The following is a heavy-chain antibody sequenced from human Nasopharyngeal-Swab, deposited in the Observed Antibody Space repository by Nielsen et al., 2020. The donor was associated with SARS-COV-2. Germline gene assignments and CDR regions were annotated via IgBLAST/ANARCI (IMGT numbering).Heavy chain of an antibody. Sequence: GESLKISCAASGFTFTDYVMNWVRQPPGKGLGWVSSISTTSDSIYYEDSVKGRFTISSDNARNSLYLQMTSLRAEDTAVYYFGKDSSSWDGRGYWGQGTLVTVSS. CDR1: GFTFTDYV. D-gene: IGHD6-13*01. CDR2: ISTTSDSI. J-gene: IGHJ4*02. V-gene: IGHV3-21*04. CDR3: GKDSSSWDGRGY.